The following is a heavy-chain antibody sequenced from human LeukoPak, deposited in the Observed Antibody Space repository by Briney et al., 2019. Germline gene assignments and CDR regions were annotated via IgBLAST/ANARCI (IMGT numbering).Heavy chain of an antibody. Sequence: SETLSLTCFVSNGSITSTSYWAWIRQSPGKGLEWIGTTSSGGSAYYKTSLKSRVTISLDTSKTQLSLRLISVTAADTAVYYCARQGGGDFVDSWGQGTLVSVS. CDR1: NGSITSTSY. V-gene: IGHV4-39*01. J-gene: IGHJ4*02. CDR3: ARQGGGDFVDS. D-gene: IGHD4-17*01. CDR2: TSSGGSA.